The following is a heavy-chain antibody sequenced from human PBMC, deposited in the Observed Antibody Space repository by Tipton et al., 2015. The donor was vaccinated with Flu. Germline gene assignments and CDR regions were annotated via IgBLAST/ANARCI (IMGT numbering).Heavy chain of an antibody. CDR2: VSGGGRTT. V-gene: IGHV3-23*01. Sequence: GPLRLSCAASGFTFSRYAMSWVRQAPGKGLEWVSAVSGGGRTTYFADSVKGRFTISRDNIKNTLYLQMNSLRAEDTAVYYCAKVIPELVAGLDYWGQGALVTVSS. CDR3: AKVIPELVAGLDY. CDR1: GFTFSRYA. J-gene: IGHJ4*02. D-gene: IGHD6-19*01.